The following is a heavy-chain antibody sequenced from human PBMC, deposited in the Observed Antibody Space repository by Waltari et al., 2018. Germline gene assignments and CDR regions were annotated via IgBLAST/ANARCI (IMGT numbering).Heavy chain of an antibody. CDR3: ATDGGNFPYYYYYGMDV. CDR1: GGSISSHY. V-gene: IGHV4-59*11. D-gene: IGHD2-21*02. J-gene: IGHJ6*02. Sequence: QVQLQESGPGLVKPSETLSLTCTVSGGSISSHYWSWIRQPPGKGLEWIGYIYYSGSTNYNPSLKSRVTISVDTSKNQFSLKLSSVTAADTAVYYCATDGGNFPYYYYYGMDVWGQGTTVTVSS. CDR2: IYYSGST.